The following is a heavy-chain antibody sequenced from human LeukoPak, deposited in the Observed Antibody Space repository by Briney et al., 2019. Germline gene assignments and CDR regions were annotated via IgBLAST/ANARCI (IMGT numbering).Heavy chain of an antibody. CDR1: GFTVTTNY. CDR2: IYSGGNT. V-gene: IGHV3-53*01. CDR3: ARRGDNYGSPFDY. J-gene: IGHJ4*02. Sequence: PGGSLRLSCAVSGFTVTTNYMCWVRQAPGKGLEWVSLIYSGGNTDYADSVKGRFTISRDNSKNTLYLQMKSLRAEYTAVYYCARRGDNYGSPFDYWGQGTLVTVSS. D-gene: IGHD5-18*01.